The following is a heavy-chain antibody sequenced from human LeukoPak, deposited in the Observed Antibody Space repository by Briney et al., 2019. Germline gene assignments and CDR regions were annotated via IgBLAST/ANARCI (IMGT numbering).Heavy chain of an antibody. J-gene: IGHJ4*02. CDR3: ARDRISRSYFDY. CDR1: GGSFSGYY. Sequence: PSETLSLTCAVYGGSFSGYYWSWIRQPPGKGLEWIGEINHSGSTNYNPSLKSRVTISVDTSKNQFSLKLTSVTAADTAVYSCARDRISRSYFDYWGQGTLVTVSS. V-gene: IGHV4-34*01. D-gene: IGHD2-15*01. CDR2: INHSGST.